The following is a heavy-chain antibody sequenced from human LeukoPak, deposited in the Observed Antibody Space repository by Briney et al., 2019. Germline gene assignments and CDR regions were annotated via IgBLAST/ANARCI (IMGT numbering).Heavy chain of an antibody. Sequence: SETLSLTCAVYGGSFSGYYWSWIRQPPGKGLEWIGEINHSGSTNYNPSLKSRVTISVDTSKNQISLKLSSVTAADTAVYYCARGRGYSGYGYYYGMDVWGQGTTVTVSS. D-gene: IGHD5-12*01. CDR1: GGSFSGYY. V-gene: IGHV4-34*01. J-gene: IGHJ6*02. CDR3: ARGRGYSGYGYYYGMDV. CDR2: INHSGST.